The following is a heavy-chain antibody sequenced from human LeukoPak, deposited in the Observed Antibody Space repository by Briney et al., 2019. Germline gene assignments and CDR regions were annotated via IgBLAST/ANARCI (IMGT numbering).Heavy chain of an antibody. CDR1: GFTFSSYS. CDR2: ISSSSSTI. J-gene: IGHJ3*02. V-gene: IGHV3-48*01. CDR3: ARENDWNDKGAFDI. Sequence: PGGSLRLSCAASGFTFSSYSMNWVRQAPGKGLEWVSYISSSSSTIYYADSVKGRFTISRDNAKSSLYLQMNSLRAEDTAVYYCARENDWNDKGAFDIWGQGTMVTVSS. D-gene: IGHD1-1*01.